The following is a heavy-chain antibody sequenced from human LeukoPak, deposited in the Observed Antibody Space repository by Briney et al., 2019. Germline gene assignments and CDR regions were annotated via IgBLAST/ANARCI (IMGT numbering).Heavy chain of an antibody. Sequence: GGSLRLSCAASGFTFSSYAMSWVRQAPGKGLEWVSAISGSGCSTYYADSVKGRFTISRDNSKNTLYLQMNSLRAEDTAVYYCAKSMVRGVNGYGMDVWGQGTTVTVSS. V-gene: IGHV3-23*01. CDR1: GFTFSSYA. D-gene: IGHD3-10*01. J-gene: IGHJ6*02. CDR2: ISGSGCST. CDR3: AKSMVRGVNGYGMDV.